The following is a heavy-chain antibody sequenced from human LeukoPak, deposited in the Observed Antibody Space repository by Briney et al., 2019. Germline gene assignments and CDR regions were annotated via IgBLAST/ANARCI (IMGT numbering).Heavy chain of an antibody. V-gene: IGHV1-46*01. D-gene: IGHD6-13*01. CDR3: ARMPISSSSWYSHFDC. CDR1: GYTFTSCY. Sequence: ASVKVSCKASGYTFTSCYVHWVRQAPGQGLEWMGIINPSGGITSYAQKFQGRVTMTRDTSTSTVYMELSSLRSEDTAVYYCARMPISSSSWYSHFDCWGQGTLVTVSS. CDR2: INPSGGIT. J-gene: IGHJ4*02.